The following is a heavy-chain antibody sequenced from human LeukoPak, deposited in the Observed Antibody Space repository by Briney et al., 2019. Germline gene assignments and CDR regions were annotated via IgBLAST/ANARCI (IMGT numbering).Heavy chain of an antibody. CDR2: IYTSGST. CDR3: ARMKGVVVIPTARPTFYFDY. CDR1: GGSISSGSYY. Sequence: SETLSLTCTVSGGSISSGSYYWSWIRQPAGKGLEWIGRIYTSGSTNYKPSLKSRVTISIDTSKNQFSLKLTSVTAADTAMYYCARMKGVVVIPTARPTFYFDYWGQGILVTVSS. V-gene: IGHV4-61*02. D-gene: IGHD2-2*01. J-gene: IGHJ4*02.